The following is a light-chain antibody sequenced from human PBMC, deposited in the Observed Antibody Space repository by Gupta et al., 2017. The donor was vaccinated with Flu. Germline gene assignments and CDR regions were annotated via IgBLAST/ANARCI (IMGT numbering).Light chain of an antibody. CDR1: SSNLGSNS. Sequence: SSSNLGSNSVSWYQQLPGTAPKLLIYSNNQRPSGVPDRFSGSKSGTSASLAISGLQSEDEADYSCAVWDDSLNGRVFGGGTKLTVL. CDR2: SNN. V-gene: IGLV1-44*01. CDR3: AVWDDSLNGRV. J-gene: IGLJ3*02.